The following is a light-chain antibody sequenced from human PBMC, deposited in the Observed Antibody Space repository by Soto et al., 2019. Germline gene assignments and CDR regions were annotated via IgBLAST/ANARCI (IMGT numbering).Light chain of an antibody. Sequence: TQSQATLSVSPGERATISGMASQSIGPKSAWYQQKPGQAPRLLIYGASSRATGIPDRFSGSGSGTDFTLTISRLEPEDFAVYYCQQYGSSPPITFGQGTRLEI. CDR1: QSIGPK. CDR2: GAS. J-gene: IGKJ5*01. V-gene: IGKV3-20*01. CDR3: QQYGSSPPIT.